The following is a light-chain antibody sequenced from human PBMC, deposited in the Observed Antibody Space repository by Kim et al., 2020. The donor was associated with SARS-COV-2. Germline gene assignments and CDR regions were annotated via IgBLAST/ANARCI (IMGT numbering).Light chain of an antibody. V-gene: IGKV1-39*01. J-gene: IGKJ4*01. CDR2: AAS. CDR3: QQSYNTPLT. CDR1: QSIRNY. Sequence: DIQMTQSPSSLSASVGGRVTITCRASQSIRNYLNWYQQKPGKAPKLLIYAASSLQSGVPSRFRGSGFGTDFTLTISSLQPEDFATYYCQQSYNTPLTFGGGTKLEI.